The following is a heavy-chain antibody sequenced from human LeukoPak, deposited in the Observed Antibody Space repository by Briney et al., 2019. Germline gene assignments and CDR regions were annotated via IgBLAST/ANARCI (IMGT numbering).Heavy chain of an antibody. V-gene: IGHV4-59*08. CDR3: ARHGPRDEYYYDSSGSYAFDT. J-gene: IGHJ3*02. Sequence: SETLSLACTVSGGSISSYYWSWIRQPPGKGLEWIGYIYYSGSTNYNPSLKSRVTISVDTSKNQFSLKLSSVTAADTAVYYCARHGPRDEYYYDSSGSYAFDTWGQGTMVTVSS. D-gene: IGHD3-22*01. CDR1: GGSISSYY. CDR2: IYYSGST.